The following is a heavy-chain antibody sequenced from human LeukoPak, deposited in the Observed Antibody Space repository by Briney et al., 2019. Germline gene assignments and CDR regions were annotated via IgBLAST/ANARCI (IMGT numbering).Heavy chain of an antibody. V-gene: IGHV3-23*01. J-gene: IGHJ3*02. CDR3: AKGLFWGYDRPGNDAFDI. CDR2: ISGSGGST. Sequence: SGGSLRLSCAASGFTFSSYWMSWVRQAPGKGLEWVSAISGSGGSTYYADSVKGRFTISKDDSKNTLYLQMNSPRAEDTAVYYCAKGLFWGYDRPGNDAFDIWGQGTMVAVSS. D-gene: IGHD5-12*01. CDR1: GFTFSSYW.